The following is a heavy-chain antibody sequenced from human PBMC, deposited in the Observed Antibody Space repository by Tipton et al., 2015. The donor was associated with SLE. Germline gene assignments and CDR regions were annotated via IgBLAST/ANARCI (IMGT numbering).Heavy chain of an antibody. CDR1: GGSISSGYYY. J-gene: IGHJ6*03. D-gene: IGHD5-12*01. CDR3: ARNRYRGYAAETNYYNYYYLDV. V-gene: IGHV4-39*07. CDR2: ISYSGST. Sequence: TLSLTCSVSGGSISSGYYYWGWVRQPPGKGLESIGSISYSGSTNYNPSLKSRVTISGDMSKNQFSLKLSSVTAADTAVYYCARNRYRGYAAETNYYNYYYLDVWGKGTTVTVSS.